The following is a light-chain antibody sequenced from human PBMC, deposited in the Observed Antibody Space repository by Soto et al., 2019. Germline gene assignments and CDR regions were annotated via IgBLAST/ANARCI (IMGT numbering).Light chain of an antibody. J-gene: IGKJ1*01. CDR2: GAS. Sequence: IVMTQSPATLSVSPGERATYSCRASQTVGSSFLAWFQHKPGQAPRLLIYGASTRATGIPDRFSGSGSGTDFTLTISRLEPEDFAVYYCHQYGSSQTFGQGTRWIS. CDR1: QTVGSSF. V-gene: IGKV3-20*01. CDR3: HQYGSSQT.